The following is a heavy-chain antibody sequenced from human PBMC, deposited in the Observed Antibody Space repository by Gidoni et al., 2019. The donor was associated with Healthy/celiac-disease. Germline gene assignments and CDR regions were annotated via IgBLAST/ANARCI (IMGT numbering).Heavy chain of an antibody. D-gene: IGHD3-3*01. J-gene: IGHJ4*02. Sequence: EVQLVESGGGLVQPGGSLRLSCAASGFTFSRYAVSWVRPAPGKGLEWVSAISGRGGSTYYADSVKGRFTIARDNSKNTLYLQMNSLRAEDTAVYYCAKTKGLLFSEAVDYWGQGTLVTVSS. V-gene: IGHV3-23*04. CDR1: GFTFSRYA. CDR2: ISGRGGST. CDR3: AKTKGLLFSEAVDY.